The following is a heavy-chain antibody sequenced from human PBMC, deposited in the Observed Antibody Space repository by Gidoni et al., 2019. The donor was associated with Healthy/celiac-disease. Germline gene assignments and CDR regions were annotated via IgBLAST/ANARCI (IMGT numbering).Heavy chain of an antibody. CDR1: GFTFDDYA. D-gene: IGHD6-6*01. CDR2: ISWNSGSI. CDR3: AKDLLDEQLEFWFDP. V-gene: IGHV3-9*01. J-gene: IGHJ5*02. Sequence: EVQLVESGGGLVQPGRSLRLSCAASGFTFDDYAMHWVRQAPGKGLEWVSGISWNSGSIGYADSVKGRFTISRDNAKNSLYLQMNSLRAEDTALYYCAKDLLDEQLEFWFDPWGQGTLVTVSS.